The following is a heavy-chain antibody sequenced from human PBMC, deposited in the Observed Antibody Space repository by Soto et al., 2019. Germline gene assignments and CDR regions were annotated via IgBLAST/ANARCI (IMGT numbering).Heavy chain of an antibody. CDR2: IYYSGST. CDR1: GGSISSGGYY. J-gene: IGHJ4*02. V-gene: IGHV4-31*03. CDR3: ARETYDYSNHVDY. Sequence: QVQLQESGPGLVKPSQTLSLTCTVSGGSISSGGYYWSWIRQHPGKGLEWIGYIYYSGSTYYNPSLKSRVTISVDTSKNQFSLKLSSVTAADTAVCYCARETYDYSNHVDYWGQGTLVTVSS. D-gene: IGHD4-4*01.